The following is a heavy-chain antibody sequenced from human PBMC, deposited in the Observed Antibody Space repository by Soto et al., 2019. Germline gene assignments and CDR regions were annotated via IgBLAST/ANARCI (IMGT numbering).Heavy chain of an antibody. V-gene: IGHV4-59*01. J-gene: IGHJ4*02. CDR2: FYSSGSP. CDR3: AREFYYDSSGIGFDS. CDR1: GDSMTHNY. D-gene: IGHD3-22*01. Sequence: PSETLSLTCSISGDSMTHNYWIWIRQPPGKGLEWIGDFYSSGSPHHNPSLKNRVSISEDRSKNEFSLKLSSVTAADTAIYYCAREFYYDSSGIGFDSWGQGTLVTVSS.